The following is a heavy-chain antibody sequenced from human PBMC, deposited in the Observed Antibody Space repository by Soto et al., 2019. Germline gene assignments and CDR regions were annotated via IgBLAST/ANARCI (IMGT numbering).Heavy chain of an antibody. CDR3: ARDRAPYYYDSSGYSTFDY. V-gene: IGHV1-69*01. CDR1: GGTFSSYA. CDR2: IIPIFGTA. Sequence: QVQLVQSGAEVKKPGSSVKVSCKASGGTFSSYAISWVRQAPGQGLEWMGGIIPIFGTANYAQKFQGRVTITADESTSRAYMELSSLRSEDTAVYYCARDRAPYYYDSSGYSTFDYWGQGTLVTVSS. D-gene: IGHD3-22*01. J-gene: IGHJ4*02.